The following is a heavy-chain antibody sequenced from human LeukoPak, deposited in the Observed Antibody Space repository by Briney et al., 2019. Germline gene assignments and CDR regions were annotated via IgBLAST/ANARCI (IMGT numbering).Heavy chain of an antibody. CDR3: ARYHLDAFDI. V-gene: IGHV1-69*05. J-gene: IGHJ3*02. CDR2: IIPIFGTA. Sequence: ASVKVSCKASGGTFSSYAISWVRQAPGQGLEWMGGIIPIFGTANYAQKFQGRVTITTDESTSTAYMELSSLRSEDTAVYYCARYHLDAFDIWGQGTMVTVSS. CDR1: GGTFSSYA.